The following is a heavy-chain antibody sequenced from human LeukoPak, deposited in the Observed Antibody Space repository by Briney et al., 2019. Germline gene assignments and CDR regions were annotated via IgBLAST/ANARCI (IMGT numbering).Heavy chain of an antibody. Sequence: GESLKISCKGSGYSFTSFWIGWVRQMPGKGLEWMGIIYPGDSDARYSPSFQGQVTISADKSISTAYLQWSSLRTSDTAMYYCARLGYDFWSVYSHFDYWGKGTLATVSS. D-gene: IGHD3-3*01. CDR1: GYSFTSFW. V-gene: IGHV5-51*01. J-gene: IGHJ4*02. CDR2: IYPGDSDA. CDR3: ARLGYDFWSVYSHFDY.